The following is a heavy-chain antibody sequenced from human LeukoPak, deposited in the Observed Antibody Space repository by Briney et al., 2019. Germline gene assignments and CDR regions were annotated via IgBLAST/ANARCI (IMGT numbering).Heavy chain of an antibody. D-gene: IGHD6-19*01. J-gene: IGHJ4*02. CDR3: ARGLVVTGTLDS. CDR1: GFTFTPFT. V-gene: IGHV3-21*01. CDR2: ISGTGTYI. Sequence: GESLRLSCAASGFTFTPFTMNWVRQAPGKGLEWVASISGTGTYIYYADSMKGRFTISRDNGKKSLYLQMNSLTADDTAVYYCARGLVVTGTLDSWGQGTLVTVSP.